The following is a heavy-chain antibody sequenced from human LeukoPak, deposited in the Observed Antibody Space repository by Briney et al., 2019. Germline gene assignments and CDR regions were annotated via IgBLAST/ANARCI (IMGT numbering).Heavy chain of an antibody. CDR2: IYYTGNT. J-gene: IGHJ4*02. CDR3: ASGSVVTALDQ. D-gene: IGHD2-21*02. CDR1: GRSMTTYY. Sequence: SETLSLTCAVCGRSMTTYYWTWIRQPPGQALEWIGYIYYTGNTKYNPSLESRVTMSIDTSKNEFSLKIYSVNAADTAVYFCASGSVVTALDQWGQGTLVTVSS. V-gene: IGHV4-59*01.